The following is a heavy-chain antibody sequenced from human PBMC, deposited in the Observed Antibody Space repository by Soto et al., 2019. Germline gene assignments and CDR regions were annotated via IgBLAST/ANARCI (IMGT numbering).Heavy chain of an antibody. CDR3: ARMTMGYSYGYRAFDI. Sequence: LPRPVSGGSICSFTLGWSPGPPGKGLEWIGYIYYRGSTSYNPSLKSRVTISVDTSKNQFSLKLNSVTAADTAVYYCARMTMGYSYGYRAFDIWGQGTMVTVSS. V-gene: IGHV4-59*01. CDR2: IYYRGST. D-gene: IGHD5-18*01. J-gene: IGHJ3*02. CDR1: GGSICSFT.